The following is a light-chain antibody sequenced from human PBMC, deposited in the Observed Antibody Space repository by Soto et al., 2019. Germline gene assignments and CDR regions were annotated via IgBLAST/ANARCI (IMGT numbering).Light chain of an antibody. CDR3: PQYGSSTPWT. Sequence: DIVLTQSPGTLSLSPGESATLSCRASQSVSSSYLAWYQQKPGQAPRLIIYGASSRATGIPDSFSGSGSGTDVSLTISILEPEYFAVYYCPQYGSSTPWTFGQGTKVEIK. V-gene: IGKV3-20*01. CDR2: GAS. J-gene: IGKJ1*01. CDR1: QSVSSSY.